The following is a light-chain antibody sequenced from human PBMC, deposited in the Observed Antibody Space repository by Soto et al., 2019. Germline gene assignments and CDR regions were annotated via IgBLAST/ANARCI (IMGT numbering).Light chain of an antibody. Sequence: EVLLTQSPATLSVSPGESVTLSCRASLGINTFLAWYQQKPGQAPRLLIYDASSRAAGVPARFSGRGSGTDFTLTINSLEPEDFAVYHCQQRSIWPLTFGGGTRVE. CDR1: LGINTF. J-gene: IGKJ4*01. CDR2: DAS. CDR3: QQRSIWPLT. V-gene: IGKV3D-11*01.